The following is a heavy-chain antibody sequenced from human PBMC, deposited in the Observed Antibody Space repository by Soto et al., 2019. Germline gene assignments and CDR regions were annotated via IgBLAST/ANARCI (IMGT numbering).Heavy chain of an antibody. V-gene: IGHV4-34*01. D-gene: IGHD6-13*01. CDR2: IYHSGST. CDR1: AGSFRGYY. CDR3: ARARIAAAGNRYYYYGMDV. Sequence: PSEPLSLTCAVYAGSFRGYYWSWIRQPPGNGLGWIGEIYHSGSTNYNPSLKSRVTISVDTSKNQFSMTLSSVTAADTAVYYCARARIAAAGNRYYYYGMDVWGQGTTVTVSS. J-gene: IGHJ6*02.